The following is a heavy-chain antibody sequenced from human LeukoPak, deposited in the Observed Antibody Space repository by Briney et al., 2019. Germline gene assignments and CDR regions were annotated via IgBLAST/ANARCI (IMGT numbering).Heavy chain of an antibody. CDR3: ARALRGYSYGYDY. Sequence: PSETLSLTRTVSGGSISSYYWSWIRQPPGRGLEWIGYIYYSGSTNYNPSLKSRVTISVDTSKNQFSLKLSSVTAADTAVYYCARALRGYSYGYDYWGQGTLVTVSS. J-gene: IGHJ4*02. D-gene: IGHD5-18*01. V-gene: IGHV4-59*01. CDR1: GGSISSYY. CDR2: IYYSGST.